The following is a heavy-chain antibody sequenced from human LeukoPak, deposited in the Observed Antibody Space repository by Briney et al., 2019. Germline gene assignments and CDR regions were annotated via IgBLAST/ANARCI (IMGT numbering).Heavy chain of an antibody. Sequence: PSETLSLTCTVSGGSISSYYWSWIRQPPGKGLEWIGYIYYSGSTNYNPSLKSRVTISVDTSKNQFSLKLSSVTAADTAVYYCARTTEGGYTYGYFYYYYMDVWGKGTTVTISS. V-gene: IGHV4-59*01. D-gene: IGHD5-18*01. CDR2: IYYSGST. J-gene: IGHJ6*03. CDR1: GGSISSYY. CDR3: ARTTEGGYTYGYFYYYYMDV.